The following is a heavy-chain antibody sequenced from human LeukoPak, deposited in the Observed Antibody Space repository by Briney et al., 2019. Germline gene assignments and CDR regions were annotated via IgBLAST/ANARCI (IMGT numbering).Heavy chain of an antibody. Sequence: ASVKVSCKASGYTFTSYYMHWVRQAPGQGLEWMGLINPTGGSTVYAQKFQGRVTMTGDMSTSTDYMELSSLRSEDTAIYYCARDNSVGDNAWWFDPWGQGTLVTVSS. D-gene: IGHD1-26*01. J-gene: IGHJ5*02. CDR3: ARDNSVGDNAWWFDP. CDR2: INPTGGST. CDR1: GYTFTSYY. V-gene: IGHV1-46*01.